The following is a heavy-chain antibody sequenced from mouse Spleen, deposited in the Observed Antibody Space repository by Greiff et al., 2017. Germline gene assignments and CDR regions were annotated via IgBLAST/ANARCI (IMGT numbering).Heavy chain of an antibody. CDR2: INPNNGGT. Sequence: VQLQQSGPELVKPGASVEISCKASGYTFTDYYMNWVKQSHGKSLEWIGDINPNNGGTSYNQKFKGKATLTVDKSSSTAYMELRSLTSEDSAVYYCARGYYYRYQKYYFDYWGQGTTLTVSS. J-gene: IGHJ2*01. CDR1: GYTFTDYY. D-gene: IGHD2-14*01. CDR3: ARGYYYRYQKYYFDY. V-gene: IGHV1-26*01.